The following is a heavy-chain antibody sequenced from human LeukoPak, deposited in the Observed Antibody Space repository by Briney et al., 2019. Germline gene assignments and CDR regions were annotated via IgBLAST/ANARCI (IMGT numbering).Heavy chain of an antibody. D-gene: IGHD1-26*01. J-gene: IGHJ4*02. Sequence: GGSLRLSCAASGFTFSSYGIHWVRQAPGKGLEWVAVIWYDGRNKYYADSVKGRFTVSRDNPMNTLYLHMNSLSAEDMAVYYCAREVGVSTPYFDYWGQGTLVTVSS. V-gene: IGHV3-33*01. CDR1: GFTFSSYG. CDR2: IWYDGRNK. CDR3: AREVGVSTPYFDY.